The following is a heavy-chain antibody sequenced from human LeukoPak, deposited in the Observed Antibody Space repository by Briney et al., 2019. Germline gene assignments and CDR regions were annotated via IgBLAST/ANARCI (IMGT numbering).Heavy chain of an antibody. J-gene: IGHJ4*02. CDR2: INPNSGGT. CDR1: GYTFTGYY. V-gene: IGHV1-2*02. D-gene: IGHD1-14*01. CDR3: AREGILRWYFDY. Sequence: GASAKVSFKASGYTFTGYYMHWVRQAPGQGLEWMGWINPNSGGTNYAQKFQGRVTMTRDTSISTAYMELSRLRSDDTAVYYCAREGILRWYFDYWGQGTLVSVSS.